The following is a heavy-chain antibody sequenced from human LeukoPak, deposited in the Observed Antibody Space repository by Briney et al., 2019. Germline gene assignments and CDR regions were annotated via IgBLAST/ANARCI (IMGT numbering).Heavy chain of an antibody. CDR2: IYYSGST. CDR3: ARGRPAGTNVLDY. CDR1: GDSVSSDSYY. Sequence: SETLSLTCSVSGDSVSSDSYYWSWIRQPPGKGLEWIGYIYYSGSTNYNPSLKSRVTISVDTSKNQFSLKLSSVTAADTAVYYRARGRPAGTNVLDYWGQGTLVTVSS. D-gene: IGHD6-13*01. V-gene: IGHV4-61*01. J-gene: IGHJ4*02.